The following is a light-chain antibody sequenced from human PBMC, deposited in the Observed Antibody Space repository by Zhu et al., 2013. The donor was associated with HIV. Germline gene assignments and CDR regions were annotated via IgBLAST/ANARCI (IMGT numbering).Light chain of an antibody. CDR1: QTIGNS. CDR2: DAS. V-gene: IGKV3-11*01. CDR3: QQRYKWPPIT. J-gene: IGKJ5*01. Sequence: EVVLTQSPVTLSLSPGERLTLSCRASQTIGNSLVWYQQKPGQAPRLLIYDASNRATGIPARFSGSGSGTDFTLTISSLEPEDFAVYYCQQRYKWPPITFGQGTRLEIK.